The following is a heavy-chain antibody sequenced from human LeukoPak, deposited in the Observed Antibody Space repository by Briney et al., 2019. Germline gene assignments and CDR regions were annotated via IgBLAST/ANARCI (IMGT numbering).Heavy chain of an antibody. CDR1: GFTFSGHW. V-gene: IGHV3-74*03. CDR2: INERGTDS. D-gene: IGHD6-19*01. CDR3: ARGLKAVADD. J-gene: IGHJ4*02. Sequence: GGSLRLSCTASGFTFSGHWIHWVRQAPGMGLVWVSRINERGTDSMYAESVKGRFTISRDNAKNSLYLQMNSLRAEDTAVYYCARGLKAVADDWGQGTLVTVSS.